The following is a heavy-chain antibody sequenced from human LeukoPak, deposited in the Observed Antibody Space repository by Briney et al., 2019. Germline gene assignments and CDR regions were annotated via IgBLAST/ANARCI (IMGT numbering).Heavy chain of an antibody. J-gene: IGHJ3*02. V-gene: IGHV3-11*01. D-gene: IGHD6-6*01. CDR2: ISSSGSTI. Sequence: SLRLSCASSVFTVSDYYMSWIRQAPGKGLEGVSYISSSGSTIYYADSVKGRFTISRDNAKNSLYLQMNSLRAEDTAVYYCARGRARYDAFDIWGQGTMVTVSS. CDR1: VFTVSDYY. CDR3: ARGRARYDAFDI.